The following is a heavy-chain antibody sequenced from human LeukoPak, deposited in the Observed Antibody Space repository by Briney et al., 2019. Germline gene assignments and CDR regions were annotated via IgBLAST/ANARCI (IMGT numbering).Heavy chain of an antibody. D-gene: IGHD2-21*01. J-gene: IGHJ5*02. CDR3: AREIAYCGGDCYSAHWFDP. CDR2: IYTSGST. CDR1: GGSISSYY. Sequence: SETLSLTCTVSGGSISSYYWSWIRQPPGKGLEWIGRIYTSGSTNYNPSLKSRVTMSVDTSKNQFSLKPSSVTAADTAVYYCAREIAYCGGDCYSAHWFDPWGQGTLVTVSS. V-gene: IGHV4-4*07.